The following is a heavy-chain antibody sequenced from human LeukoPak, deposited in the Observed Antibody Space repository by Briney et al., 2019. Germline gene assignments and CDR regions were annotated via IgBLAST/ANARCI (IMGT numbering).Heavy chain of an antibody. CDR3: ASTGDYSDY. CDR1: GFTFSSYW. J-gene: IGHJ4*02. V-gene: IGHV3-74*01. CDR2: INSDGSSA. Sequence: GGSLRLSCAASGFTFSSYWMHWVRQAPGKGLVWVSRINSDGSSASYADSVKGRFTISRDNAKSTLYLQMNSLRAEDTAVYYCASTGDYSDYWGQGTLVTVSS.